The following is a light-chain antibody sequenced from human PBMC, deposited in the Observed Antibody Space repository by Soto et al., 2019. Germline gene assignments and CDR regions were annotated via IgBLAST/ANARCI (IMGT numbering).Light chain of an antibody. CDR2: GNS. CDR1: SSNIGAGYD. V-gene: IGLV1-40*01. CDR3: QSYDSILSGCVV. J-gene: IGLJ2*01. Sequence: QSVLTQPPSVSGAPGQRVTISCTGSSSNIGAGYDVHWYQQLPGTAPKLLIYGNSNRPSGVPDRFSGSKSGTSASLAITGLQAEDEADYYCQSYDSILSGCVVFGGGTKLTVL.